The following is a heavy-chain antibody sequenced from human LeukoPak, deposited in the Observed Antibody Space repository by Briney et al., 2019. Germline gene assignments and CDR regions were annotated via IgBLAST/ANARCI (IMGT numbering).Heavy chain of an antibody. D-gene: IGHD4-17*01. CDR3: ARHVYYGDYGDF. V-gene: IGHV4-39*01. J-gene: IGHJ4*02. Sequence: SETLSLTCTISGGSIRSTTYYWAWIRQPPGKGLEWIGNIYYSGSTYYNPSLKSRVTISVDTSKNQFALKLSSVTAADTAVYYCARHVYYGDYGDFWGQGTLVTVSS. CDR2: IYYSGST. CDR1: GGSIRSTTYY.